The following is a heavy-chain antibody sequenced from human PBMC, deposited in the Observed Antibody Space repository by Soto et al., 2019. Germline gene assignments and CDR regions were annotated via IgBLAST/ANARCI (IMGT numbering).Heavy chain of an antibody. CDR2: INPDGNEK. V-gene: IGHV3-7*01. CDR3: SRSLDS. J-gene: IGHJ4*02. CDR1: GFTFSNFW. Sequence: PGGSLRLSCAASGFTFSNFWMDWFRQAPGKGLEWVANINPDGNEKRYVDSVKGRFTISRDNAKNSLYLQMSSLTAEDSALYYCSRSLDSWGQGTRVTVS.